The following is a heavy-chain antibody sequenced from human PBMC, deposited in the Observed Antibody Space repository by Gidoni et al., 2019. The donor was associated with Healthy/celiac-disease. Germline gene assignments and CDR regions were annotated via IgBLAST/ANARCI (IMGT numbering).Heavy chain of an antibody. D-gene: IGHD3-22*01. J-gene: IGHJ4*02. CDR2: IRYDGSNK. Sequence: QVQLVESGGGVVQPGGSLSISGAASGFTLSSYGMHWVRQAPGKGLEWVAFIRYDGSNKYYADSVKGRFTISRDNSKNTLYLQMNSLRAEDTAVYYCAKGSMIVGSGFDYWGQGTLVTVSS. CDR1: GFTLSSYG. V-gene: IGHV3-30*02. CDR3: AKGSMIVGSGFDY.